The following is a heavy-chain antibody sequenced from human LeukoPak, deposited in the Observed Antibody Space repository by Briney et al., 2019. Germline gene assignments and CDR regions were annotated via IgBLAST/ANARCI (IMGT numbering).Heavy chain of an antibody. Sequence: GASVKVSCKASGYTFTGYYMHWVRQAPGQGLEWMGRINPNSGGTNYAQKFQGRVTMTRDTSISTAYMELSRLRSDDTAMYYCARDAITRGIIDYWGQGTLVTVSS. J-gene: IGHJ4*02. CDR3: ARDAITRGIIDY. V-gene: IGHV1-2*06. CDR1: GYTFTGYY. CDR2: INPNSGGT. D-gene: IGHD3-10*01.